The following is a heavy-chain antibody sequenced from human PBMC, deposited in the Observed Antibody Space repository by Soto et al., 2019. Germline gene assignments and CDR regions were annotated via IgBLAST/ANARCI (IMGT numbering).Heavy chain of an antibody. Sequence: PSETLSLTCTVSGGSISSGGYYWSWILQHPGKGLEWIGYIYYSGSTYYNPSLKSRVTISVDTSKNQFSLKLSSVTAADTAVYYCARDTKAAAGFKDYYYGMDVWGQGTTVTVSS. V-gene: IGHV4-31*03. CDR1: GGSISSGGYY. CDR3: ARDTKAAAGFKDYYYGMDV. J-gene: IGHJ6*02. CDR2: IYYSGST. D-gene: IGHD6-13*01.